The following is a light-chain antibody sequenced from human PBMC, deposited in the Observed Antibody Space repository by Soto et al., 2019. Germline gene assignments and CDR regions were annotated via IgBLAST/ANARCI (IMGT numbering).Light chain of an antibody. CDR3: QQYNNFST. Sequence: IQMTQSPCTPSASVGERVTITCRASQRIITWLACYQQKAGRAAKLLIFDASTLQSGAPSRLSGSGSGTEFTLTISSMKPDDFATYYCQQYNNFSTFGQGTKVDIK. CDR1: QRIITW. J-gene: IGKJ1*01. V-gene: IGKV1-5*01. CDR2: DAS.